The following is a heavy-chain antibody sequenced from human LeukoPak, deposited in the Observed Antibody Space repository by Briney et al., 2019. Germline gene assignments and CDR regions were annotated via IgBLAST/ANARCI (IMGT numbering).Heavy chain of an antibody. Sequence: PGGSLRLSCAASGFTFSNYSMNWVRQAPGKGLEWVSYISSSSSTIYYADSVKGRFTISRDNAENSLYLQMNSLRAEDTAVYYCARDPSSWYYYYMDVWGKGTTVTVSS. D-gene: IGHD6-13*01. CDR3: ARDPSSWYYYYMDV. V-gene: IGHV3-48*01. J-gene: IGHJ6*03. CDR1: GFTFSNYS. CDR2: ISSSSSTI.